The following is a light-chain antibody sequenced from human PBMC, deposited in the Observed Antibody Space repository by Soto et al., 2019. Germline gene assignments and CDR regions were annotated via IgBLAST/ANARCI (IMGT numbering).Light chain of an antibody. CDR3: QQYNTWPLT. J-gene: IGKJ3*01. V-gene: IGKV3-15*01. Sequence: DIVMTQSPLSLPVTPGEPASISCRSSQSLLHSNGYNYLDWYQQKPGQAPRLLIYDASTRATGIQARFSGSGSGTEFTLTISSLQSEDFAVYYCQQYNTWPLTFGPGTKVDIK. CDR2: DAS. CDR1: QSLLHSNGYNY.